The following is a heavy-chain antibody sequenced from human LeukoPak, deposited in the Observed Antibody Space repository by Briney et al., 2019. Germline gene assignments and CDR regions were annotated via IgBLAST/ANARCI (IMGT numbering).Heavy chain of an antibody. Sequence: ASVKVSCKASGGTFSSYAISWVRQAPGQGLEWMGGIIPIFGTASYAQKFQGRVTMTRDMSTSTVYMELSSLRSEDTAVHYCARGTYYYDSSGSVSSCDYWGQGTLVTVSS. D-gene: IGHD3-22*01. CDR2: IIPIFGTA. CDR1: GGTFSSYA. V-gene: IGHV1-69*05. CDR3: ARGTYYYDSSGSVSSCDY. J-gene: IGHJ4*02.